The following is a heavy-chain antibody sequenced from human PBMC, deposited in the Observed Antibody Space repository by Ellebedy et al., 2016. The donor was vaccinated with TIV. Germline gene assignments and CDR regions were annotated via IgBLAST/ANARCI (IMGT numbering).Heavy chain of an antibody. CDR1: GFTFSNYW. CDR3: ARDQWLGRAYYFDY. J-gene: IGHJ4*01. D-gene: IGHD6-19*01. Sequence: GESLKISCAASGFTFSNYWMSWVRQAPGKGLEWVANIKQDGSETYYVDPVKGRFSISRDNAKKSLYLQMNSLRDEDTALYYCARDQWLGRAYYFDYWGQGTLVTVSS. CDR2: IKQDGSET. V-gene: IGHV3-7*01.